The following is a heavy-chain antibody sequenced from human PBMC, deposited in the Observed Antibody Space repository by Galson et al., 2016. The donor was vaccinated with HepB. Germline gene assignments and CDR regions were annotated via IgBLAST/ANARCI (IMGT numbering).Heavy chain of an antibody. CDR3: ARDSIAVPGTNWYFDL. Sequence: SLRLSCAASGFSFSSYGMHWVRQAPGKGLEWVAVISKGGTTDYYADSVKGRFSTSRDNFKSSVFLQMNSLRAEDTAVYYCARDSIAVPGTNWYFDLWGRGTLVTVSS. CDR1: GFSFSSYG. J-gene: IGHJ2*01. D-gene: IGHD6-19*01. V-gene: IGHV3-30*03. CDR2: ISKGGTTD.